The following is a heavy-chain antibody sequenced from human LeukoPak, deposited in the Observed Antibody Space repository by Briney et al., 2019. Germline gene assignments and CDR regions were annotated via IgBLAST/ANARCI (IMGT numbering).Heavy chain of an antibody. CDR2: ISSSGSTI. CDR3: ARDHQYYDILTGYYGGYYFDY. CDR1: GFTFSSYA. J-gene: IGHJ4*02. V-gene: IGHV3-48*03. Sequence: PGGSLRLSCAASGFTFSSYAMSWVRQAPGKGLEWVSYISSSGSTIYYADSVKGRFTISRDNAKNSLYLQMNSLRAEDTAVYYCARDHQYYDILTGYYGGYYFDYWGQGTLVTVSS. D-gene: IGHD3-9*01.